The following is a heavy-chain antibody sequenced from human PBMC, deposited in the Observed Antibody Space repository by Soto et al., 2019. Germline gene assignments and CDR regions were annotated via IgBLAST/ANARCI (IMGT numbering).Heavy chain of an antibody. CDR2: ISAHNGKT. J-gene: IGHJ4*02. CDR1: GYTFTSYY. CDR3: ARGRYGDY. D-gene: IGHD4-17*01. Sequence: ASVKVSCKASGYTFTSYYMHWVRQAPGQGLEWMGWISAHNGKTEYAQKFQGRVTVTRDTSTSTAYLELRSLRSDDTALYYCARGRYGDYWGQGALVTVSS. V-gene: IGHV1-18*04.